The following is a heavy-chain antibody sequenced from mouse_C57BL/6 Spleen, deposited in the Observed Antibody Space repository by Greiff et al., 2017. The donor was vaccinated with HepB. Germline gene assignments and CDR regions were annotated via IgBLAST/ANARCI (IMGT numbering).Heavy chain of an antibody. Sequence: EVKLQESGAELVRPGASVKLSCTASGFNIKDYYMHWVKQRPEQGLEWIGRIDPEDGDTEYAPKFQGKATMTADTSSNTAYLQLSSLTSEDTAVYYCTCYYYGSSPLDYWGQGTTLTVSS. CDR2: IDPEDGDT. V-gene: IGHV14-1*01. CDR3: TCYYYGSSPLDY. D-gene: IGHD1-1*01. CDR1: GFNIKDYY. J-gene: IGHJ2*01.